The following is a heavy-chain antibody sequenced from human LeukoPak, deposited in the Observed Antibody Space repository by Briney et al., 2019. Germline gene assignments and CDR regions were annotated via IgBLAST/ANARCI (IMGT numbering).Heavy chain of an antibody. Sequence: GESLQISCQGFGYSFTNYWIAWVRQMPGKGLEWMGRIDPSDSYTNYSPSFQGHVTISADKSISTAYLQWSSLKASDTAMYYCARHPYYDSSGYSWGQGTLVTVSS. V-gene: IGHV5-10-1*01. CDR2: IDPSDSYT. CDR3: ARHPYYDSSGYS. D-gene: IGHD3-22*01. J-gene: IGHJ4*02. CDR1: GYSFTNYW.